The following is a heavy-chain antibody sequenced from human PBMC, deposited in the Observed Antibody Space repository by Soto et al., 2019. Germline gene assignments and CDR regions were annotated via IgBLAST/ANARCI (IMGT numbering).Heavy chain of an antibody. D-gene: IGHD3-22*01. CDR3: ARARPDSSGPGLDY. Sequence: PSETLSLTCTVSGGSISSGGYYWSWIRQHPWKGLEWIGYIYYSGSTYYNPSLKSRVTISVDTSKNQFSLKLSSVTAADTAVYYCARARPDSSGPGLDYWGQGXLVTVYS. V-gene: IGHV4-31*03. CDR1: GGSISSGGYY. J-gene: IGHJ4*02. CDR2: IYYSGST.